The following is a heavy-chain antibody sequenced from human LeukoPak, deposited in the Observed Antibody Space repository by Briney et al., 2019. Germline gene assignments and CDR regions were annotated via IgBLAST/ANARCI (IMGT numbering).Heavy chain of an antibody. CDR1: GYTFTGYY. CDR2: INPNSGGT. J-gene: IGHJ4*02. CDR3: ARDRGGNSYTYYFDY. Sequence: GPVKVSCKASGYTFTGYYMHWVRQAPGQGLEWMGWINPNSGGTNSPQKFQGRVTMTRDTSISTAYMELSRLRSDDTAVYYCARDRGGNSYTYYFDYWGQGTLVTVSS. D-gene: IGHD5-18*01. V-gene: IGHV1-2*02.